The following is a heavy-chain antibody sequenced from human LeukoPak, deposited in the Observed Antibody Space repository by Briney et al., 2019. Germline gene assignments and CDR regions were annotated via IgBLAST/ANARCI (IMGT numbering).Heavy chain of an antibody. CDR3: ARDSYCSSTSCYNGIDY. CDR2: IKSDGSNI. V-gene: IGHV3-74*01. D-gene: IGHD2-2*02. Sequence: GGSLRLSCAASGFTFSSYWMHWVRQPPGKGLVWVSRIKSDGSNIVYADSVKGRFTISRDNAKNTLFLQMNSLRAEDTAVYYCARDSYCSSTSCYNGIDYWGQGTLVTVSS. CDR1: GFTFSSYW. J-gene: IGHJ4*02.